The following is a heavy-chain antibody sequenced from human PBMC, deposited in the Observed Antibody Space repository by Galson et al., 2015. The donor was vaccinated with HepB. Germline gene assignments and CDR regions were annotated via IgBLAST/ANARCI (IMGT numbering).Heavy chain of an antibody. CDR2: ISWNSGNI. Sequence: SLRLSCAASGFTFDDYGMHWVRQAPGKGLEWVSGISWNSGNIKYADSVKGRFTISRDNAKNSLYLQMNSLRAEDTALYYCAKGRFYDTSGSYHYGMDVWGQGTTVTVSS. V-gene: IGHV3-9*01. CDR1: GFTFDDYG. D-gene: IGHD3-22*01. J-gene: IGHJ6*02. CDR3: AKGRFYDTSGSYHYGMDV.